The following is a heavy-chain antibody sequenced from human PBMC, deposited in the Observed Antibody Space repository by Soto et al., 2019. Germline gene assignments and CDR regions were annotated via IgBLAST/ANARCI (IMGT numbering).Heavy chain of an antibody. CDR1: FRSCS. D-gene: IGHD3-3*01. V-gene: IGHV3-21*01. CDR2: ISSSSIYI. Sequence: FRSCSANWIQKDQGKGLEWVSSISSSSIYIYYADSVKGRFTISRDNAKNSLYLQMNSLRAEDTAVYYCVRERATIFGVVIPYGMDVWGQGTMVTVSS. CDR3: VRERATIFGVVIPYGMDV. J-gene: IGHJ6*02.